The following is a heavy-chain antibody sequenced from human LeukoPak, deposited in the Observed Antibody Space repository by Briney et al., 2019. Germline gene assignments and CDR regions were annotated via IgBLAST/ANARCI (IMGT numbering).Heavy chain of an antibody. D-gene: IGHD2-15*01. Sequence: SVTVSLTCSVSGGSISSSDHYWGWIRQSPGKGLEWIESIYFSGSPYYNPSLKSRVTISVDTSKNQFSLKVNSVTAADTAVYYCARQGKTDGSQYFQHWGQGTLVTVSS. CDR2: IYFSGSP. V-gene: IGHV4-39*01. J-gene: IGHJ1*01. CDR1: GGSISSSDHY. CDR3: ARQGKTDGSQYFQH.